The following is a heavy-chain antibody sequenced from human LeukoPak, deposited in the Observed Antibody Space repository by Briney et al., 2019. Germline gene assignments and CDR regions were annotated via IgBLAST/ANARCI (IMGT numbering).Heavy chain of an antibody. J-gene: IGHJ4*02. D-gene: IGHD3-9*01. CDR3: ARVRYYLDY. V-gene: IGHV3-72*01. CDR1: GFTFGDHY. Sequence: PGGSLRLSCAASGFTFGDHYMDWVRQAPGRGLEWVGRIRNKANSYTTEYAASVKGRFTISRDDSKHSLYLQMNSLKTEDTAVYYCARVRYYLDYWGQGTLVTVSS. CDR2: IRNKANSYTT.